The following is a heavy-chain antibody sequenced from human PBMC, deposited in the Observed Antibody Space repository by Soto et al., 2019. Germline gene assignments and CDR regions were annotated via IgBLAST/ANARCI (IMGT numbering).Heavy chain of an antibody. Sequence: SETLSLTCAVSGGSISSSNWWRWVRQPPGKGLEGIGEIYHSGSTNYNPPLKSRVTISVDKSKNQFSLKLSSVTAADTAVYYCARGFSGDEVAFDIWGQGTMVTVSS. CDR3: ARGFSGDEVAFDI. D-gene: IGHD7-27*01. V-gene: IGHV4-4*02. CDR1: GGSISSSNW. CDR2: IYHSGST. J-gene: IGHJ3*02.